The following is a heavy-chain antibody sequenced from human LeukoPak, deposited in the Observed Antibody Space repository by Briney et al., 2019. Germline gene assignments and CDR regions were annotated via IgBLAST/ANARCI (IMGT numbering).Heavy chain of an antibody. J-gene: IGHJ4*02. CDR1: GFTFSSYS. D-gene: IGHD3-10*01. V-gene: IGHV3-48*01. CDR2: ISSSSSTI. Sequence: PGGSLRLSCAASGFTFSSYSMNWVRQAPGKGLEWVSYISSSSSTIYYADSVKGRFTIPRDNAKNSLYLQMNSLRAEDTAEYYCASLGGVRDPFYYFDYWGQGTLVTVSS. CDR3: ASLGGVRDPFYYFDY.